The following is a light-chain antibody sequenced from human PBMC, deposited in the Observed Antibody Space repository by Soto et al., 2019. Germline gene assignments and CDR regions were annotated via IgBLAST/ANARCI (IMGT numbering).Light chain of an antibody. CDR3: QQYNNGPPWT. J-gene: IGKJ1*01. V-gene: IGKV3-15*01. Sequence: IVLTQSPSTLSVSPGERATLSCRASQSVSDKLAWYQQKPGQAPRLLIYHASTRATGIPARFSGSGSGTEFTLTISSLQSEDFAVYYCQQYNNGPPWTVGQGTKVDIK. CDR1: QSVSDK. CDR2: HAS.